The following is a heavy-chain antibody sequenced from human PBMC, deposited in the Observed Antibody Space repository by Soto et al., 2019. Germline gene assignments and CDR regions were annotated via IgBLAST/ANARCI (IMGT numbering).Heavy chain of an antibody. V-gene: IGHV1-69*13. Sequence: GASVKVSCKASGGTFSSYAISWVRQAPGQGLEWMGGIIPIFGTANYAQKFQGRVTITADESTSTAYMELSSLRSEDTAVYYCARSTPIVVVPAAIYYVMDVWGQGTTVTVSS. CDR2: IIPIFGTA. D-gene: IGHD2-2*01. CDR3: ARSTPIVVVPAAIYYVMDV. J-gene: IGHJ6*02. CDR1: GGTFSSYA.